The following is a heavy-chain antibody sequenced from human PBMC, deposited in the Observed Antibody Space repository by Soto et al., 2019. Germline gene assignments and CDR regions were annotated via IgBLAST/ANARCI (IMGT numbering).Heavy chain of an antibody. V-gene: IGHV5-51*01. D-gene: IGHD5-18*01. CDR1: GYSFTSYW. CDR2: IYPGDSDT. J-gene: IGHJ6*02. Sequence: GESLKISCKGSGYSFTSYWIGWVRQMPGKGLEWMGIIYPGDSDTRYSPSFQGQVTISADKSISTAYLQWSSLKASDTAMYYCARHDSRDTAMVNPLYCYYYGMDVWGQGTTVTVSS. CDR3: ARHDSRDTAMVNPLYCYYYGMDV.